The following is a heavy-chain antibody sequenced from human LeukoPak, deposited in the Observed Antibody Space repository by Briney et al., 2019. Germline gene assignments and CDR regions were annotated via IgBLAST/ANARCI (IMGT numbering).Heavy chain of an antibody. Sequence: ASVKVSCRASGYTFTSYGISWVRQAPGRGLEWMGWISAYNGNTNYAQKLQGRVTMTTDTSTSTAYMELRSLRSDDTAVYYCARDLGCWGSTSCGYGMDVWGQGTTVTVSS. D-gene: IGHD2-2*01. V-gene: IGHV1-18*01. J-gene: IGHJ6*02. CDR1: GYTFTSYG. CDR3: ARDLGCWGSTSCGYGMDV. CDR2: ISAYNGNT.